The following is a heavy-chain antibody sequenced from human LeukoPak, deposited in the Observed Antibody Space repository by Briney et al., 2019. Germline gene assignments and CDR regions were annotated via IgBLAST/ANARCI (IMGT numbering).Heavy chain of an antibody. CDR1: GFTVSSNY. J-gene: IGHJ3*02. D-gene: IGHD3-9*01. V-gene: IGHV3-53*01. CDR2: IYSGGST. CDR3: AREKGYDILTGYPYTDAFDI. Sequence: QAGGSLRLSCAASGFTVSSNYMSWVRQAPGKGLEWVSVIYSGGSTYYADSVKGRFTISRDNSKNTLSLQMNSLRAEDTAVYYCAREKGYDILTGYPYTDAFDIWGQGTMVTVSS.